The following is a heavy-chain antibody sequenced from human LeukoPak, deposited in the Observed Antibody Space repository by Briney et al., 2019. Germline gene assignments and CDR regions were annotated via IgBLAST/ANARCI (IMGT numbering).Heavy chain of an antibody. Sequence: GGSLRLSCGASGFTFSSYWVNWARQSRGEGREWGANIDHNGNVNYYVDSVKGRFTISRDKAKNSLYLQMSNLRAEATAVYYCTTAPVGATTEDYWGQGTLVTVSS. CDR1: GFTFSSYW. CDR3: TTAPVGATTEDY. CDR2: IDHNGNVN. V-gene: IGHV3-7*03. D-gene: IGHD1-26*01. J-gene: IGHJ4*02.